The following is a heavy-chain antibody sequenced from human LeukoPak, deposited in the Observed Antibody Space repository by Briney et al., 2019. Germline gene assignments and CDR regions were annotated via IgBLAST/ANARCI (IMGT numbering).Heavy chain of an antibody. Sequence: ASVKVSCKASGYSFTAYYIHWVRQAPGQGLEWMGWINPNSGGTNYAQKFQGRVTMTRDTSISTAYMELSRLRSDDTAVYYCAFSSYYLQGNYYYMDVWGKGTTVTVSS. CDR1: GYSFTAYY. CDR2: INPNSGGT. CDR3: AFSSYYLQGNYYYMDV. J-gene: IGHJ6*03. D-gene: IGHD1-26*01. V-gene: IGHV1-2*02.